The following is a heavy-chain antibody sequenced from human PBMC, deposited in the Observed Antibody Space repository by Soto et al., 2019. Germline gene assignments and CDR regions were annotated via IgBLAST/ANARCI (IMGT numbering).Heavy chain of an antibody. CDR1: GFTFSNAW. CDR2: IKSKTDGGTT. J-gene: IGHJ5*02. V-gene: IGHV3-15*07. Sequence: EVQLVESGGGLVKPGGSLRLSCAASGFTFSNAWMNWVRQAPGKGLEGVGRIKSKTDGGTTDYAAPVKGRFTISRDDSKNTLYLQMNSLKTEDTAVYYCTTADFTMIVPSVRFDPWGQGTLVTVSS. CDR3: TTADFTMIVPSVRFDP. D-gene: IGHD3-22*01.